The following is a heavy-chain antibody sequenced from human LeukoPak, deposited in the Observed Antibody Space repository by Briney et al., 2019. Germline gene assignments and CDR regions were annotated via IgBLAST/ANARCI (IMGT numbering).Heavy chain of an antibody. CDR1: GFTFSSYW. J-gene: IGHJ4*02. D-gene: IGHD6-13*01. Sequence: GGSLRLSCAASGFTFSSYWMSWVRQAPGKGLEWVANIKQDGSEKYYVDSVKGRFTISRDNAKNSLYLQMNSLRAEDTAVYYCAKNQHPGIAAAGTDFDYWGQGTLVTVSS. CDR3: AKNQHPGIAAAGTDFDY. V-gene: IGHV3-7*01. CDR2: IKQDGSEK.